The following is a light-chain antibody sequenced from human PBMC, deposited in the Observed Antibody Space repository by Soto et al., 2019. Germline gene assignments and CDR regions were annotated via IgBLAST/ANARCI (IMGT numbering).Light chain of an antibody. CDR3: SSYASNGDVL. J-gene: IGLJ2*01. CDR2: DVS. V-gene: IGLV2-14*03. CDR1: SSDAGTYEY. Sequence: QSALTQPASVSGSPGQSITISCTGTSSDAGTYEYVSWYQHHPGKAPKLMIYDVSNRPSGVSDRFSGSKSGNTASLTISGLQAEDEADYYCSSYASNGDVLFGGGTKLTVL.